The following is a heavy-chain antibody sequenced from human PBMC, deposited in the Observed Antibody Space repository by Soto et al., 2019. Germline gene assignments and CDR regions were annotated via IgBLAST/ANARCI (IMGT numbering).Heavy chain of an antibody. CDR3: ARDPSEGRVGNWFES. D-gene: IGHD2-2*01. CDR2: ISSTTSYV. V-gene: IGHV3-21*06. CDR1: GFTFSRYG. J-gene: IGHJ5*01. Sequence: LRLSCAASGFTFSRYGMNWLRQAPGKGLEWVASISSTTSYVYYADSVKGRFSTSRDNAKNILYLEMYALRTEDTAVYYCARDPSEGRVGNWFESWGQGTLVTVSS.